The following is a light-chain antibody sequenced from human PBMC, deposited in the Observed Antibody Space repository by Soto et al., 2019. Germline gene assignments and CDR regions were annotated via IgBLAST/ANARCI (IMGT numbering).Light chain of an antibody. V-gene: IGLV1-44*01. CDR3: ASWDDSLNGWV. CDR2: TTH. CDR1: SSNIGSNP. J-gene: IGLJ3*02. Sequence: QSVLTQPPSASGTPGQRVTISCSGTSSNIGSNPVNWYQQLPGTAPKLLIYTTHQRPSGIPDRISGSKSGTSASLAISGLQSEEEAYYYSASWDDSLNGWVFGGGTKLTVL.